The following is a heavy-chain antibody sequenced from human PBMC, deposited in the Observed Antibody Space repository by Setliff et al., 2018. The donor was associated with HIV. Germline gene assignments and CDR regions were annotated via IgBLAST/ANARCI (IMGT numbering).Heavy chain of an antibody. J-gene: IGHJ1*01. CDR2: INPNSGGT. Sequence: ASVKVSCKASGYMFSGFHMHWVRQAAGRGLEWMGRINPNSGGTNYAQKFQGRVTMTRDTSISTAYMELSRLRSDDPAVYYCARDWAEDYYGSGSFQYWGQGTLVTVSS. V-gene: IGHV1-2*06. CDR1: GYMFSGFH. D-gene: IGHD3-10*01. CDR3: ARDWAEDYYGSGSFQY.